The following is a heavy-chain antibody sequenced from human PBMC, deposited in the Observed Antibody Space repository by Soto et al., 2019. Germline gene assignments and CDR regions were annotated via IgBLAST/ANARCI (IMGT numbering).Heavy chain of an antibody. D-gene: IGHD6-13*01. Sequence: QVQLQESGPGLVKPSQTLSLTCTVSGGSISSGDYYWSWIRQPPGEGLEWIGYIYYSGSTYYNPSLASRVTITVDTSTNQFALTLSSVTAADTAVYYCATEPPDGSRPDPWGQGTLGTVSS. CDR3: ATEPPDGSRPDP. V-gene: IGHV4-30-4*01. CDR2: IYYSGST. J-gene: IGHJ5*02. CDR1: GGSISSGDYY.